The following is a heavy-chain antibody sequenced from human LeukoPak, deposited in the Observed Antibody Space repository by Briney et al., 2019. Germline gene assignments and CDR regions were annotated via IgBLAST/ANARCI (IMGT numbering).Heavy chain of an antibody. D-gene: IGHD1-14*01. V-gene: IGHV3-21*01. J-gene: IGHJ4*02. CDR1: GFTFSSCA. CDR3: ASLTGRGDFDY. Sequence: GGSLRLSCAASGFTFSSCAMSWVRQAPGKGLEWVSSISSSSSYIYYADSVKGRFTISRDNAKNSLYLQMNSLRAEDTAVYYCASLTGRGDFDYWGQGTLVTVSS. CDR2: ISSSSSYI.